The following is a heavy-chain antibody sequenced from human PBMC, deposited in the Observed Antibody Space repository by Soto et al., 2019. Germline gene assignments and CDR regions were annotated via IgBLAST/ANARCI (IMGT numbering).Heavy chain of an antibody. J-gene: IGHJ4*02. V-gene: IGHV3-48*01. CDR1: GFTFSSYS. Sequence: GGSLRLSCAASGFTFSSYSMNWVRQAPGKGLEWVSYISSSSTIYYADSVKGRFTISRDNAKNSLYLQMNSLRAEDTSVYYCARGYCSGGSCYTFDYWGQGTLVTVSS. CDR2: ISSSSTI. D-gene: IGHD2-15*01. CDR3: ARGYCSGGSCYTFDY.